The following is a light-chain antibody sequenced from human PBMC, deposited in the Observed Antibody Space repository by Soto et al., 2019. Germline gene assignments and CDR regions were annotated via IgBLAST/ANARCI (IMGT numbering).Light chain of an antibody. CDR2: GNS. J-gene: IGLJ7*01. V-gene: IGLV1-40*01. Sequence: QSALTQPPSVSGAPGQRVTISCTGSSSNIGAGYDVHWYQQLPGTAPKLLIYGNSNRPSGVPDRFSGSKSGTSASLAITGLQAEDEADYYCQSYDSSSAVFGGGTQLTVL. CDR3: QSYDSSSAV. CDR1: SSNIGAGYD.